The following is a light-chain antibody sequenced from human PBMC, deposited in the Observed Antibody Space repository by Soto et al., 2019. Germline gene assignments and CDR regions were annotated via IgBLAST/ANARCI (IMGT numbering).Light chain of an antibody. CDR1: SSDVGGYNY. CDR3: SSYTSTTTRV. V-gene: IGLV2-14*03. J-gene: IGLJ1*01. Sequence: QSALTQPASVSGSPGQSITSSCTGTSSDVGGYNYVSWYQQHPGKGPKLMIYEVSNRPSGVSNRFSGSKSGNTATLTISGLQAEDEADYYCSSYTSTTTRVFGTGTKVTVL. CDR2: EVS.